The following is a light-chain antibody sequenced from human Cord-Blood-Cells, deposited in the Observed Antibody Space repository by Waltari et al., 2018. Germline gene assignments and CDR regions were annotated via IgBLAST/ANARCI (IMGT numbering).Light chain of an antibody. Sequence: DIQMTQSPSSLSASLGDRVTITCRASQRISSYLNWYQQKPGKAPKLLIYAASSLQSGVPSRFSGSGSGTDFTLTSSSLQPEDFATYYCQQSYSTPLTFGGGTKVEIK. V-gene: IGKV1-39*01. CDR1: QRISSY. J-gene: IGKJ4*01. CDR3: QQSYSTPLT. CDR2: AAS.